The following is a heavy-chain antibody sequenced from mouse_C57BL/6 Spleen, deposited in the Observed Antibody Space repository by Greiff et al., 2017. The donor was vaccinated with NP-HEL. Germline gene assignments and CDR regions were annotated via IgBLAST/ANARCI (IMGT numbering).Heavy chain of an antibody. Sequence: QVQLQQPGAELVRPGSSVKLSCKASGYTFTSYWMHWVKQRPIQGLEWIGNIDPANSETHYNQKFKDKATLTVDKSSSTAYMQLSSLTSEDSAVYYCARRGNYRYDAMDYWGQGTSVTVSS. CDR2: IDPANSET. J-gene: IGHJ4*01. D-gene: IGHD2-1*01. V-gene: IGHV1-52*01. CDR3: ARRGNYRYDAMDY. CDR1: GYTFTSYW.